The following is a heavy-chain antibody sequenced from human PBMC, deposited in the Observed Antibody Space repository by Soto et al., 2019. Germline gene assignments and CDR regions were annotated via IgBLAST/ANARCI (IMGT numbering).Heavy chain of an antibody. D-gene: IGHD6-13*01. J-gene: IGHJ3*02. CDR3: ARKTQLVRGDAFDI. V-gene: IGHV3-30-3*01. CDR1: GFTFSSYA. CDR2: ISYDGSNK. Sequence: GGSLRLSCAASGFTFSSYAMHWVRQAPGKGLEWVAVISYDGSNKYYADSVKGRFTISRDNSKNTLYLQMNSLRAEDTAVYYCARKTQLVRGDAFDIWGQGTMVTVSS.